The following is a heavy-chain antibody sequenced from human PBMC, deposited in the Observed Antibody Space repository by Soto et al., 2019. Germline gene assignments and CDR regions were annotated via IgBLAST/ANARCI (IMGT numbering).Heavy chain of an antibody. J-gene: IGHJ4*02. D-gene: IGHD3-22*01. Sequence: GGSLRLSCAASGFTFSSYSMNWVRQAPGKGLEWVSYISSSSSTIYYADSVKGRFTISRDNAKNSLYLQMNSLRDEDTAVYYCARVAYYYGSSGYYYGGPFDYWGQGTLVTVSS. CDR2: ISSSSSTI. CDR1: GFTFSSYS. CDR3: ARVAYYYGSSGYYYGGPFDY. V-gene: IGHV3-48*02.